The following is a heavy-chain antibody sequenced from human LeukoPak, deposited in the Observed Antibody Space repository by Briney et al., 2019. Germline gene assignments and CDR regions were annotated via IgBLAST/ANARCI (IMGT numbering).Heavy chain of an antibody. Sequence: PGRSLRLSCAAAGFTFDDYAMHWVRQAPGKGLEWVSGISWNSGRVGYADSVKGRFTISRDNAKNSLYLQMNSLRAEDMALYYCAKDIGYSGYDYGSGAFHIWGQGTMVTVSS. CDR2: ISWNSGRV. CDR1: GFTFDDYA. D-gene: IGHD5-12*01. CDR3: AKDIGYSGYDYGSGAFHI. V-gene: IGHV3-9*03. J-gene: IGHJ3*02.